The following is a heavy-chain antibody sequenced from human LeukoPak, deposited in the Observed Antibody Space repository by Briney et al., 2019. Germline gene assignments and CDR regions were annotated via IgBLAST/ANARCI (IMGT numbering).Heavy chain of an antibody. CDR3: ARGAVGQHRPKGDVFDI. Sequence: SQTLSLTCAISGDSVSRKSAAWYWIRQSPSRGLEWLGRTYYRSQWYDDYAVSLKSRITINPDTSKNHFSLHLNAVTPEDTAVYYCARGAVGQHRPKGDVFDIWGQGTMVTVSS. J-gene: IGHJ3*02. V-gene: IGHV6-1*01. CDR1: GDSVSRKSAA. CDR2: TYYRSQWYD. D-gene: IGHD1-1*01.